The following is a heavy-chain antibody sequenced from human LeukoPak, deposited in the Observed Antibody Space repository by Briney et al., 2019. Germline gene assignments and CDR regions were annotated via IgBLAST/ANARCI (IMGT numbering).Heavy chain of an antibody. V-gene: IGHV1-8*01. CDR1: GYTFTSYD. CDR3: ARAGGTCYTSSWYDEI. J-gene: IGHJ3*02. D-gene: IGHD6-13*01. Sequence: RASVKVSCKASGYTFTSYDINWVRQATGQGLEWMGWMNPDGGNTGYAQKFQGRVTMTRNTSISTAYMELSSLRSEDTAVYYCARAGGTCYTSSWYDEIWGQGTMVTVSS. CDR2: MNPDGGNT.